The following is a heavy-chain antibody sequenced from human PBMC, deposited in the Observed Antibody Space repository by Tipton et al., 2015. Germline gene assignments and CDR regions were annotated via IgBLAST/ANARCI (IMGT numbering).Heavy chain of an antibody. CDR1: GETFSSFT. D-gene: IGHD2-15*01. Sequence: QSGPEVKKAGSSVKVSCKASGETFSSFTLSWVRQAPGQGPEWMGGIIPMLGTRNYAQKFQGRLTINAAESSNMAYMELSSLRSEDTAMYYCAHWEGDCTGGNCPFEYWGQGTLVTVSS. CDR3: AHWEGDCTGGNCPFEY. CDR2: IIPMLGTR. J-gene: IGHJ4*02. V-gene: IGHV1-69*16.